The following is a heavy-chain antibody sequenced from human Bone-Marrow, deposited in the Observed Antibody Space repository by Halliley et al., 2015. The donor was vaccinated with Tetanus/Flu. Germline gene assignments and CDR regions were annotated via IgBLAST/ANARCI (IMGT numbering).Heavy chain of an antibody. D-gene: IGHD6-13*01. CDR3: GRDSGQELTDY. J-gene: IGHJ4*02. Sequence: SLRLSCAASGFTFSSYSMNWVRQAPGKGLEWVSSISGSSSHIYYADSVKGRFTYYADSAKGRFTISRDDAKNSLYLQMNSLRAEDTAVYYWGRDSGQELTDYWGQGTLVTVSS. V-gene: IGHV3-21*01. CDR1: GFTFSSYS. CDR2: ISGSSSHI.